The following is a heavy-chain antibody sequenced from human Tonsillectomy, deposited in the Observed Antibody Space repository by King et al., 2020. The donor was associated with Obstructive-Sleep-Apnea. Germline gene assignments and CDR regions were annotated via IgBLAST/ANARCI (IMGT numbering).Heavy chain of an antibody. V-gene: IGHV3-74*01. CDR3: ARDRVGVGLTLPDY. J-gene: IGHJ4*02. D-gene: IGHD1-26*01. Sequence: EVQLVESGGGLVQPGGSLRLSCAASGFSFSTYWMHWVRQAPGKGLVWVSHISSDGTRTRYADSVKGRFTISRDNVKNTLYLQMSSLRAEDAALYYCARDRVGVGLTLPDYWGQGSLVTVSS. CDR1: GFSFSTYW. CDR2: ISSDGTRT.